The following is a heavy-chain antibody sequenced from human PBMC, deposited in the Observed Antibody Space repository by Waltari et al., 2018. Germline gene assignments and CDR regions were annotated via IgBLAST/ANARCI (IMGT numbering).Heavy chain of an antibody. CDR3: AKDIAKWLRGYFDY. CDR2: IRDDGSTK. D-gene: IGHD5-12*01. CDR1: GFTFSSYG. J-gene: IGHJ4*02. Sequence: QVQLVESGGGVVQPGGSLRLSCAASGFTFSSYGMHWVRQAPGKGLEWVAFIRDDGSTKYYADSVKGRFTISRDNSKNTLYLQMNSLRAEDTAVYYCAKDIAKWLRGYFDYWGQGTLVTVSS. V-gene: IGHV3-30*02.